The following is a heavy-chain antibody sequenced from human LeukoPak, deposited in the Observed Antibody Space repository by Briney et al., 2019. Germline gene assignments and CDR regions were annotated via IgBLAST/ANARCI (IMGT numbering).Heavy chain of an antibody. CDR1: AFTFDDYG. V-gene: IGHV3-20*04. CDR2: INWNGGRT. J-gene: IGHJ4*02. D-gene: IGHD3-22*01. Sequence: GGSLRLSCAASAFTFDDYGMSWVRQAPGKGLEWVSGINWNGGRTGYADSVKGRFTISRDNAKNSLYLQMNSLRAGDTALYYCARADYYDSSGYYYNALLDYWGQGTLVTVSS. CDR3: ARADYYDSSGYYYNALLDY.